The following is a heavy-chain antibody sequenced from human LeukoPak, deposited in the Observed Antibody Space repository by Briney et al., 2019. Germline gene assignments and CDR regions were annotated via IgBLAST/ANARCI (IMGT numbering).Heavy chain of an antibody. CDR1: GYTFTGYY. D-gene: IGHD6-19*01. V-gene: IGHV1-2*02. J-gene: IGHJ6*02. CDR2: INPNSGGT. CDR3: ARGSSGWYGAYYHYGMDV. Sequence: ASVKVSCKASGYTFTGYYMHWVRQAPGQGLEWMGWINPNSGGTNYAQKFQGRVTMTRDTSISTAYMELSRLRSDDTAVYYCARGSSGWYGAYYHYGMDVRGQGTTVTVSS.